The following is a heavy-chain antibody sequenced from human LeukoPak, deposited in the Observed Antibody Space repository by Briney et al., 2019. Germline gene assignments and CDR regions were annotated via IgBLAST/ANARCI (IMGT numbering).Heavy chain of an antibody. CDR2: IIPIFGTA. V-gene: IGHV1-69*06. CDR3: ATANIVAESMDAFDI. Sequence: ASVKVSCKASGGTFSSYAISWVRQAPGQGLEWMGGIIPIFGTANYAQKFQGRVTMTEDTSTDTAYMELSSLRSEDTAVYYCATANIVAESMDAFDIWGQGTMVTVSS. D-gene: IGHD5-12*01. CDR1: GGTFSSYA. J-gene: IGHJ3*02.